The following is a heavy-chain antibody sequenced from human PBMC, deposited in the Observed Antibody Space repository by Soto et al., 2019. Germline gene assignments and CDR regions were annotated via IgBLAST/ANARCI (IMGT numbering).Heavy chain of an antibody. CDR2: IYHSGST. Sequence: PSETLSLTCAVSGGSISSGGYSWSWIRQPPGKGLEWIGDIYHSGSTNYNPSLKSRVTISVDKSKNQFSLKLSSVTAADTAVYYCARRYGRNFDYWGQGTLVTVSS. CDR3: ARRYGRNFDY. V-gene: IGHV4-30-2*02. D-gene: IGHD1-20*01. J-gene: IGHJ4*02. CDR1: GGSISSGGYS.